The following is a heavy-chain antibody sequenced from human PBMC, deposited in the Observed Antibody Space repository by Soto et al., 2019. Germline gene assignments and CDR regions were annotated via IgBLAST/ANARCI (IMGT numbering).Heavy chain of an antibody. Sequence: PGGSLRLSCAASGFTFSSYAMSWVRQAPGKGLEWVSAISGSGGSTYYADSVKGRFTISRDNSKNTLYLQMNSLRAEDTAVYYCAKDNPHDFWSGYYTYQTFWGQGTLVTVSS. CDR3: AKDNPHDFWSGYYTYQTF. CDR1: GFTFSSYA. D-gene: IGHD3-3*01. V-gene: IGHV3-23*01. J-gene: IGHJ4*02. CDR2: ISGSGGST.